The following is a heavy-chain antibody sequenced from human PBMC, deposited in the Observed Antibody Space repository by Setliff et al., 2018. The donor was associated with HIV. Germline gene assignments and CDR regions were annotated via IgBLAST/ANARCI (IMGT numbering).Heavy chain of an antibody. Sequence: ASVKVSCKASGYTFSQYPMHWVRQAPGQRPEWMGWINTDNGNTKYAQKFQGRVTMTRDTSSSTAYMELSRLRSDDTDVYYCATKVYCTNGVCLDAFDLWGQGTRVTVSS. V-gene: IGHV1-3*04. CDR2: INTDNGNT. D-gene: IGHD2-8*01. CDR1: GYTFSQYP. J-gene: IGHJ3*01. CDR3: ATKVYCTNGVCLDAFDL.